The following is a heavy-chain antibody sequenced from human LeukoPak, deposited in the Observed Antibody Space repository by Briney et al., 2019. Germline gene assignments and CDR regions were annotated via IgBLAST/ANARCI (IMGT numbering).Heavy chain of an antibody. D-gene: IGHD1-26*01. CDR2: ISESGDTT. CDR3: AKQWVDC. V-gene: IGHV3-23*01. J-gene: IGHJ4*02. Sequence: PGGSLRLSCAASGFTFSNYAMNWVRQAPGKGLEWVSSISESGDTTHYADSVKGRFTISRDNAQNTLYLQMNTLRAEDTALYYRAKQWVDCWGQGTLVTVSS. CDR1: GFTFSNYA.